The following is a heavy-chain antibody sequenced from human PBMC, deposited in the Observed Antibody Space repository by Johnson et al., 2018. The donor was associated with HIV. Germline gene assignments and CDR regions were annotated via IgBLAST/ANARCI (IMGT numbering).Heavy chain of an antibody. CDR1: GFTFSDYY. CDR3: ARGGGDCGGDCFLGAFDI. D-gene: IGHD2-21*01. V-gene: IGHV3-11*04. CDR2: ISSSGSTR. J-gene: IGHJ3*02. Sequence: QVQLVESGGGLVKPGGSLRLSCAASGFTFSDYYMSWIRQAPGKGLEWVSYISSSGSTRYYADSVKGRFTISTDNAKNSLYLQMHSLRAEDTALYYRARGGGDCGGDCFLGAFDIWGQGTMVTVSS.